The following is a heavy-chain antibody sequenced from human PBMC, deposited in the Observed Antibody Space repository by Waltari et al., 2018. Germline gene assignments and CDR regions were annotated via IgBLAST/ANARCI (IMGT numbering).Heavy chain of an antibody. CDR3: APLPGGSGQTFDY. D-gene: IGHD3-10*01. Sequence: EVQLLQSGAEVQKPGATGEIYCKASGYPFIDSFMHWVQQAPGKGLGWVGRIDPEDGETVYAEKFQGRVTITADTSTDTSYLELSSLRSDDTAVYYCAPLPGGSGQTFDYWGQGTLLTVSS. V-gene: IGHV1-69-2*01. CDR2: IDPEDGET. J-gene: IGHJ4*02. CDR1: GYPFIDSF.